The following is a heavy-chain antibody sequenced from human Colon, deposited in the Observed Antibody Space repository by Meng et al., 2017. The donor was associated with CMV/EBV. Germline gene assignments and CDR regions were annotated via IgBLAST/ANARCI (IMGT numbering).Heavy chain of an antibody. D-gene: IGHD1-1*01. CDR1: GFTLSSYA. J-gene: IGHJ4*02. Sequence: DVQVLESGGGLVQTGGSLRVSCAASGFTLSSYAMSWVRQAPGKGLEWVSHISGTGADSYYADSVKGRFTISRDNSKNTLYLQMNSLRVEDTAIYFCTRDGYNWIPFDSWGQGTLVTVSS. CDR2: ISGTGADS. V-gene: IGHV3-23*01. CDR3: TRDGYNWIPFDS.